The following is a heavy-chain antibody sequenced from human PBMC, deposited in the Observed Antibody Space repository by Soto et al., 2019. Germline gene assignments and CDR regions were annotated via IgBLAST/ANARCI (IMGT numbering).Heavy chain of an antibody. J-gene: IGHJ6*02. V-gene: IGHV3-30*04. Sequence: QVQLVESGGDVVQPGGSLRLSCVASGFIFGTYAMHWVRRAPGKGLELVALISYDAKNKYYGESVKGRFTISRDNSRNTLYLQMTSLRTEDTAVYYCARGTESGVWGQGTTVTVFS. CDR1: GFIFGTYA. CDR3: ARGTESGV. CDR2: ISYDAKNK. D-gene: IGHD1-1*01.